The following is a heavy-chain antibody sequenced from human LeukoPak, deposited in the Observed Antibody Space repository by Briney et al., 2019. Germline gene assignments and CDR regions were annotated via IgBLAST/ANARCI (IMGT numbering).Heavy chain of an antibody. V-gene: IGHV3-21*01. D-gene: IGHD3-22*01. J-gene: IGHJ4*02. CDR1: GFTVSSNY. CDR2: ISSSSSYI. Sequence: GGSLRLSCAASGFTVSSNYMSWVRQAPGKGLEWVSSISSSSSYIYYADSVKGRFTISRDNAKNSLYLQMNSLRAEDTAVYYCARASNYYDSSGYFGYWGQETLVTVSS. CDR3: ARASNYYDSSGYFGY.